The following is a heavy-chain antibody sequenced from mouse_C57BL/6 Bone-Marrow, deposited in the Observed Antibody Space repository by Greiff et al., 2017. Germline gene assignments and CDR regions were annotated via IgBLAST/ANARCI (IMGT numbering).Heavy chain of an antibody. J-gene: IGHJ4*01. V-gene: IGHV1-64*01. CDR2: IHPNSGST. CDR3: ARLGVYYGSSYDYAMDY. CDR1: GYTFTSYW. Sequence: QVQLQQPGAELVKPGASVKLSCKASGYTFTSYWMHWVKQRPGQGLEWIGMIHPNSGSTNYNEKLKSKATLTVDKSSSTAYMQLSSLTSEDSAVYYCARLGVYYGSSYDYAMDYWGQGTSVTVSS. D-gene: IGHD1-1*01.